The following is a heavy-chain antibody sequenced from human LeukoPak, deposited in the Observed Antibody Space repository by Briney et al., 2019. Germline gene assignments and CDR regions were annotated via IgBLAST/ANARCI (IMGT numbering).Heavy chain of an antibody. Sequence: ASVKVSCKASGYTFTSYYMHWVRQAPGQGLEWMGIINPSGGSTSYAQKFQGRVTMTEDTPTDTAYMELSSLRSEDTAVYYCATGGGVVEFDYWGQGTLVTVSS. CDR2: INPSGGST. V-gene: IGHV1-46*01. J-gene: IGHJ4*02. CDR3: ATGGGVVEFDY. CDR1: GYTFTSYY. D-gene: IGHD2-15*01.